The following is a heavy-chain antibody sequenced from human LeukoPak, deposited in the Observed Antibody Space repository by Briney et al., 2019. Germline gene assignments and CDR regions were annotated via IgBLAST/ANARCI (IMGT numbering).Heavy chain of an antibody. CDR3: ARSRGYSYGTTFLDY. CDR1: GGSISTYY. CDR2: IYYSGSI. D-gene: IGHD5-18*01. Sequence: SETLSLTCTVSGGSISTYYWSWIRQPPGKGLEWIGYIYYSGSINFNPSLKSRVTISVDTSKNQFSLKLSSVTAADTAVYYCARSRGYSYGTTFLDYWGQGTLVTVSS. J-gene: IGHJ4*02. V-gene: IGHV4-59*08.